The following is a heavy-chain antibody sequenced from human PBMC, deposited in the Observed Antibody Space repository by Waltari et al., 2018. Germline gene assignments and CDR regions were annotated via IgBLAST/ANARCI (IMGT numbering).Heavy chain of an antibody. V-gene: IGHV3-74*01. CDR2: INSSGSST. CDR3: TRALWLGELYDY. CDR1: GFTFTRYL. Sequence: EVQLDESGGGLVQPGGSLRLSCSASGFTFTRYLMNWVRQAPGKGLGWVARINSSGSSTTYAHSVNGRFTISREDAKNTVYFQMNSLRVEDTAVYYCTRALWLGELYDYWGQGTLVTVSS. D-gene: IGHD3-10*01. J-gene: IGHJ4*02.